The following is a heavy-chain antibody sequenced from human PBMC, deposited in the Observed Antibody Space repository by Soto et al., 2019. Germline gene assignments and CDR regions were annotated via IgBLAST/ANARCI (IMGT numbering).Heavy chain of an antibody. D-gene: IGHD3-22*01. CDR2: IYYSGST. Sequence: SETLSLTCTVSGGSISSYYWSWIRQPPGKGLEWIGYIYYSGSTNYNPSLKSRGTISVDTSKNQFSPTLSSVTAADTAVYYCARAQGPYYYDRSSKYYFEYWGQGTLVTVS. J-gene: IGHJ4*02. V-gene: IGHV4-59*12. CDR1: GGSISSYY. CDR3: ARAQGPYYYDRSSKYYFEY.